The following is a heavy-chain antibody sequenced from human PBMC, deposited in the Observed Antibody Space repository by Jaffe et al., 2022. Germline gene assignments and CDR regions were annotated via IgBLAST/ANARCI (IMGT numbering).Heavy chain of an antibody. J-gene: IGHJ4*02. Sequence: QVQLVESGGGLVKPGGSLRLSCAASGFTFSDYYMSWIRQAPGKGLEWVSYISSSGSTIYYADSVKGRFTISRDNAKNSLYLQMNSLRAEDTAVYYCARDSPGYYDFWSGYYNPYFDYWGQGTLVTVSS. CDR3: ARDSPGYYDFWSGYYNPYFDY. CDR1: GFTFSDYY. D-gene: IGHD3-3*01. CDR2: ISSSGSTI. V-gene: IGHV3-11*01.